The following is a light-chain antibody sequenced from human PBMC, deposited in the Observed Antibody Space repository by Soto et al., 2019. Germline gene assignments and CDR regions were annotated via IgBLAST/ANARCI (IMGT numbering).Light chain of an antibody. Sequence: QSVLTQPASVSGSPGQSITISCTGTSSDVGSYNLVSWYQQHPGKAPKLMIYEGSKRPSGVSNRFSGSKSGNTASLTISGLQAEDEADYYCCSYAGSSWVFGGGTKVTGL. V-gene: IGLV2-23*01. J-gene: IGLJ3*02. CDR3: CSYAGSSWV. CDR1: SSDVGSYNL. CDR2: EGS.